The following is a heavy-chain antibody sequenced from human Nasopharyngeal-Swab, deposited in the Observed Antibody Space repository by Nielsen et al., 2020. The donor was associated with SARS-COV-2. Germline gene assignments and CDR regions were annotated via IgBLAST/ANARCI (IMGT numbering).Heavy chain of an antibody. CDR1: GFTFSNSA. CDR2: ISISGATT. J-gene: IGHJ4*02. CDR3: AKEEVPNDY. V-gene: IGHV3-23*01. Sequence: GESLNISCSFSGFTFSNSALCWVRQAPGKGPEWVSAISISGATTFYADSVRGRFTISRDNDRNTVYLQMSSLTVEDTAIYYCAKEEVPNDYWGQGTLVTVSS. D-gene: IGHD4/OR15-4a*01.